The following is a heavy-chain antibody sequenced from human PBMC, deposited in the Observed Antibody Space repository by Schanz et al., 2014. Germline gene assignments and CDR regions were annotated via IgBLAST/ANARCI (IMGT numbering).Heavy chain of an antibody. CDR2: ISSSGSTI. CDR3: ARDHQWLARYYMDV. J-gene: IGHJ6*03. D-gene: IGHD6-19*01. CDR1: GFTFSDYY. V-gene: IGHV3-11*04. Sequence: PGGSLRLSCAASGFTFSDYYMSWIRQAPGKGLEWVSYISSSGSTIYYADSVKGRFTISRDNAKNSLYLQMNSLRAEDTAVYYCARDHQWLARYYMDVWGKGTTVTVSS.